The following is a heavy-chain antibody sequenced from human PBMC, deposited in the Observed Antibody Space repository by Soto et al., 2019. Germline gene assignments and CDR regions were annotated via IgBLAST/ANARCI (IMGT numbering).Heavy chain of an antibody. CDR1: GFTFSTYS. CDR2: ISSSSSYI. Sequence: EVQLVESGGGLVKPGGSLRLSCAASGFTFSTYSMNWVRQAPGKGLEWVSSISSSSSYIYYADSVKGRFTISRDNAKNSLYLQMNSLRAEDTAVYYCASARTYFDPFHIWGQGTMVTVSS. J-gene: IGHJ3*02. V-gene: IGHV3-21*01. D-gene: IGHD1-26*01. CDR3: ASARTYFDPFHI.